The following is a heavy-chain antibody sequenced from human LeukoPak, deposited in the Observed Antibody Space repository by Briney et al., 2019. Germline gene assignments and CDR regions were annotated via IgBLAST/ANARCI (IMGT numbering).Heavy chain of an antibody. J-gene: IGHJ4*02. CDR2: IYISGST. V-gene: IGHV4-61*02. CDR3: ARGVSAAGFDY. D-gene: IGHD6-13*01. Sequence: PSQTLSLTCIGSGGSISSGAYYWTWIRQPAGKGLEGIGRIYISGSTNYNPSLKSRVTISVDASKNQLSMKMTSVTAADTAVYYCARGVSAAGFDYWGQGTLVTVSS. CDR1: GGSISSGAYY.